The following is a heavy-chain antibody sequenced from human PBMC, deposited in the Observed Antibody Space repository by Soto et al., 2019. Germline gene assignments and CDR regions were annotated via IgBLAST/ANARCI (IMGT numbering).Heavy chain of an antibody. V-gene: IGHV1-46*01. Sequence: QVQLVQSGGGVRMPGASVKVSCKASGYTFSNYYIHWVRQAPGQGLEWMGIINPSGGSTRYSPKFQGRLIMTGDTSTSTVYMELSSLRSDDTAVFYCASEASAVAGTNFDYWGQGTLVTVSS. CDR2: INPSGGST. CDR3: ASEASAVAGTNFDY. J-gene: IGHJ4*02. CDR1: GYTFSNYY. D-gene: IGHD6-19*01.